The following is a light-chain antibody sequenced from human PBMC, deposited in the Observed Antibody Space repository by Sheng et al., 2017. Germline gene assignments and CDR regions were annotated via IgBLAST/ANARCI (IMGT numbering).Light chain of an antibody. CDR3: QQSSDWPPS. CDR1: QSVDSSY. CDR2: GAS. Sequence: EIVLTQSPATLSVSPGERATLSCRASQSVDSSYFTWYQQSPGQAPRLLIYGASSRATGIPDRFSGSGSGADFTLTITSLEAEDFAVYFCQQSSDWPPSFGQGTKLEIK. J-gene: IGKJ2*01. V-gene: IGKV3D-20*02.